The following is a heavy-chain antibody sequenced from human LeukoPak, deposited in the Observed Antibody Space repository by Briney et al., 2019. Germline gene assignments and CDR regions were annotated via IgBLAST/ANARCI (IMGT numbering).Heavy chain of an antibody. V-gene: IGHV3-49*04. CDR2: IRSKADGGTA. J-gene: IGHJ4*02. CDR1: GFTFGDYA. Sequence: GRSLRLSCTASGFTFGDYAMSWVRQAPGKGLEWVGFIRSKADGGTADYAAPVKGRLTISRDDSKNTVYLHMNSLRAEDTAVYYCARETLYCSSTSCDLDYWGQGTLVTVSS. D-gene: IGHD2-2*01. CDR3: ARETLYCSSTSCDLDY.